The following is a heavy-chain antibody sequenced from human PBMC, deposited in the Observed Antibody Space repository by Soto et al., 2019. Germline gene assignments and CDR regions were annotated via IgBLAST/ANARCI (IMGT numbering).Heavy chain of an antibody. CDR3: AKGRVGSGSLTPRVDF. Sequence: EVQLLESGGGLVQPGGSLRLSCAASGFTFNNYAMSWVLQAPGKGLELVSAISGGGDTTSYADSVKGRFTVSRDGSHNTLYLQINSLRAEDTALYYCAKGRVGSGSLTPRVDFWGQGTLVTVSS. D-gene: IGHD3-10*01. CDR1: GFTFNNYA. CDR2: ISGGGDTT. J-gene: IGHJ4*02. V-gene: IGHV3-23*01.